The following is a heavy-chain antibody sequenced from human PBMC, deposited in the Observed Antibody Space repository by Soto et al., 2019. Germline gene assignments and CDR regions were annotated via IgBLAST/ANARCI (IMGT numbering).Heavy chain of an antibody. CDR3: KRDPGIVGGPGTLGDYFDY. D-gene: IGHD3-16*01. J-gene: IGHJ4*02. Sequence: PGGSLRLSCAASGFTFSTYAMHWVRQAPGKGLEWVAVISHDGSNKYYADSVKGRFTISRDNSKNTLYVQMNSLRGEDTAVYYCKRDPGIVGGPGTLGDYFDYWGQGTLVTVSS. CDR2: ISHDGSNK. CDR1: GFTFSTYA. V-gene: IGHV3-30-3*01.